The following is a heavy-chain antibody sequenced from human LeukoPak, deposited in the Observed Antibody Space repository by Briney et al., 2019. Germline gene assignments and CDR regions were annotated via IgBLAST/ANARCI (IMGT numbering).Heavy chain of an antibody. D-gene: IGHD3-22*01. CDR3: ARPRVDYYDSSGFEFDY. CDR1: GYSFTSYW. V-gene: IGHV5-51*01. CDR2: IYPGDSDT. J-gene: IGHJ4*02. Sequence: GESLKISCKGSGYSFTSYWIGWVRQMPGKGLERMGIIYPGDSDTRYSPSFQGQVTISADKSISTAYLQWSSLKASDTAMYYCARPRVDYYDSSGFEFDYWGQGTLVTVSS.